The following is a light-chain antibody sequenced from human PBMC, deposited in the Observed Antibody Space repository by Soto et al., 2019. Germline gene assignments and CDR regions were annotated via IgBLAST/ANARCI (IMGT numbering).Light chain of an antibody. J-gene: IGKJ5*01. CDR3: QQYDQWPIT. V-gene: IGKV3-15*01. Sequence: EVVMTQSSANFSLSPGALATLSCCASQPFSDKLAWYQQKPGQAPRLLIYGASARALGIPARFSGSGSGTEFSFTVTSLQSEDFAVYYCQQYDQWPITFGQGTRLEIK. CDR2: GAS. CDR1: QPFSDK.